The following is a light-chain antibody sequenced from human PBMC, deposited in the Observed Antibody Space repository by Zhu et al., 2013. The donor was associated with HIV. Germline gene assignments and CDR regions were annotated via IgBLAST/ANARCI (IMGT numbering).Light chain of an antibody. J-gene: IGKJ1*01. CDR3: QQYNNWPGT. Sequence: EIVLTQSPGTLSLSPGERATLSCRASQSVSSSNLAWYQQKPGQAPRLLIYGTSTRAAGIPDRFSGSGSGTEFTLTISSLQSEDFAVYYCQQYNNWPGTFGPGTKVEFK. CDR2: GTS. V-gene: IGKV3D-15*01. CDR1: QSVSSSN.